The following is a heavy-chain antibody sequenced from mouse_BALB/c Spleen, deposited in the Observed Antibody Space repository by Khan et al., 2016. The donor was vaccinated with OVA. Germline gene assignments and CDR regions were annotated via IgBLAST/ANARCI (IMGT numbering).Heavy chain of an antibody. V-gene: IGHV2-6-1*01. D-gene: IGHD2-10*01. CDR3: ARQPYYHYYIMDY. CDR2: IWSDGST. Sequence: QVQLVESGPGLVAPSQSLFITCTISGFSLTNYGVHWVRQPPGKGLEWLVVIWSDGSTSYNSALNSRLIISKENSKTQVFLKMNSLQTDDTAKYYCARQPYYHYYIMDYWGQGTSVTVSS. CDR1: GFSLTNYG. J-gene: IGHJ4*01.